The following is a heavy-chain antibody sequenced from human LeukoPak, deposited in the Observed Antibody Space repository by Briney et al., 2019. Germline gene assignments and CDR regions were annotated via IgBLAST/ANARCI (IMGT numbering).Heavy chain of an antibody. V-gene: IGHV3-66*02. J-gene: IGHJ3*02. CDR3: ARYYDSSCYTQGAFDI. Sequence: GGSLRLSCVASGFSVSTNFMSWVRQAPGKGLEWVSSFYRGGSTYYGDSVKGRFTTPRDHSMNTVYLQMNSLRAEDTAVYYCARYYDSSCYTQGAFDIWGQGTMVTVS. CDR1: GFSVSTNF. D-gene: IGHD3-22*01. CDR2: FYRGGST.